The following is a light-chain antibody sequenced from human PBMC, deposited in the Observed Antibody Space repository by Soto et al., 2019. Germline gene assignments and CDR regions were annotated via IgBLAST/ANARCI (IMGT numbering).Light chain of an antibody. Sequence: EIVLTQSPATLSLSPGERATLSCRASQSVSSYLAWYQQKPGQAPRLLIYDASNRATGIPARFSGSGSGTDFTLTISRLEPEDFAVYYCQQYGRSWTFGQGTKVDIK. CDR1: QSVSSY. V-gene: IGKV3-11*01. J-gene: IGKJ1*01. CDR2: DAS. CDR3: QQYGRSWT.